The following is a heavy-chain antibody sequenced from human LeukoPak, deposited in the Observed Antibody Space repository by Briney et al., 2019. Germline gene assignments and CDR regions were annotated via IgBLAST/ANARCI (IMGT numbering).Heavy chain of an antibody. V-gene: IGHV3-53*01. CDR1: EFTVSRNY. D-gene: IGHD5-18*01. J-gene: IGHJ4*02. CDR2: IFSNGDT. Sequence: PGGSLRLSCTASEFTVSRNYMRWVRQAPGKGLEWVSLIFSNGDTHYADAVTGRFTISRDTSKNTVSLQMNSLRVEDTAMYYCTRHQIHYGGQGTLVTVSS. CDR3: TRHQIHY.